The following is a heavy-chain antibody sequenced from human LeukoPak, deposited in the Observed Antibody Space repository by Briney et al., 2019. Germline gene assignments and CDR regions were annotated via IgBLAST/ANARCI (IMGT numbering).Heavy chain of an antibody. CDR3: ARHFTTGSIDH. V-gene: IGHV4-59*01. Sequence: SETLSLTCAVSGGSISSNYWTWIRQPPGKGLEWIGNIYNSGSTNYNPSLKSRITISLDTSKNQFSLQLGSVTAADTAVYYCARHFTTGSIDHWGQGNLVTVSS. CDR2: IYNSGST. CDR1: GGSISSNY. J-gene: IGHJ4*02. D-gene: IGHD3-9*01.